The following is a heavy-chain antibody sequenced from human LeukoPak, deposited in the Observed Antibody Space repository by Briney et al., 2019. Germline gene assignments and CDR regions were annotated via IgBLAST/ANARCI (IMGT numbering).Heavy chain of an antibody. J-gene: IGHJ4*02. D-gene: IGHD2-2*01. CDR3: ARDYCSSTSCRLDY. Sequence: ASVKVSCKASGYTFTGYYMHWVRQAPGQGLAWMGWINPNSGGTNYAQKFQGRVTMTRDTSISTAYMELSRLRSDDTAVYYCARDYCSSTSCRLDYWGQGTLATVSS. CDR1: GYTFTGYY. CDR2: INPNSGGT. V-gene: IGHV1-2*02.